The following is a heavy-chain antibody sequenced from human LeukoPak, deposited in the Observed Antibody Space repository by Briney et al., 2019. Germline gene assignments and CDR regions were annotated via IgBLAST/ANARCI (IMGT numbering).Heavy chain of an antibody. J-gene: IGHJ6*03. D-gene: IGHD3-10*01. Sequence: GGSLRLSCAASGFTVSSNYMSWVRQAPGKGLEWVSVIYSGGSTYYADSVKGRFTISRDNSKNTLYLQMNSLRAEDTAVYYYARHRKYGSGSYYYYYMDVWGKGTTVTISS. V-gene: IGHV3-53*01. CDR3: ARHRKYGSGSYYYYYMDV. CDR1: GFTVSSNY. CDR2: IYSGGST.